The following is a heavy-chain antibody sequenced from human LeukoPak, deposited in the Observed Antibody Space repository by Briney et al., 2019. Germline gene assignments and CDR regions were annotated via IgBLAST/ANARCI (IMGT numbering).Heavy chain of an antibody. V-gene: IGHV3-30-3*01. Sequence: GGSLRLSCAASGFTFSSYAMHWVRQAPGKGLEWVAVISYDGSNKYYADSVKGRFTISGDNSKNTLYLQMNSLRAEDTAVYYCARVMYYDILTGYSDDAFDIWGQGTMVTVSS. CDR2: ISYDGSNK. J-gene: IGHJ3*02. CDR1: GFTFSSYA. CDR3: ARVMYYDILTGYSDDAFDI. D-gene: IGHD3-9*01.